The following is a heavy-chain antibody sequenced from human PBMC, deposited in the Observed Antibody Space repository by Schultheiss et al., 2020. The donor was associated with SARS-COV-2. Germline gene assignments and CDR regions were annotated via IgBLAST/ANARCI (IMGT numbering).Heavy chain of an antibody. CDR1: GFTFSSYG. Sequence: GGSLRLSCAASGFTFSSYGMHWVRQAPGKGLEWVAVIWYDGSNKYYPGSVKGRFTISRENAKNSLYLQMNSLRAGDTAVYYCARVTGGYCSGGSCPGGMDVWGQGTTVTVSS. CDR3: ARVTGGYCSGGSCPGGMDV. CDR2: IWYDGSNK. D-gene: IGHD2-15*01. V-gene: IGHV3-33*01. J-gene: IGHJ6*02.